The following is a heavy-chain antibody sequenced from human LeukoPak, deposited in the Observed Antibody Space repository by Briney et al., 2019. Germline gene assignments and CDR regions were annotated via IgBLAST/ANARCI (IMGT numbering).Heavy chain of an antibody. CDR2: ISAYNGNT. CDR1: GYTFTSYG. J-gene: IGHJ4*02. D-gene: IGHD3-22*01. Sequence: ASVKVSCKASGYTFTSYGISWLRQAPGQGLEWMGWISAYNGNTNYAQKLQGRVTMTTDTSTSTAYMELRSLRSDDTAVYYCARGWLSDLKYYFDYWGQGTLVTVSS. V-gene: IGHV1-18*01. CDR3: ARGWLSDLKYYFDY.